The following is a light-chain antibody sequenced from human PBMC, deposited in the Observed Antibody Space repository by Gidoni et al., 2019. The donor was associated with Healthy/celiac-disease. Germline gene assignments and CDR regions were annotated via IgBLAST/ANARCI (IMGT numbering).Light chain of an antibody. Sequence: DIQMTPAPSSLSASVGDRVTIPCRASQSICSYLNWYQQKPGKAPKLLIYAASSLQSGVPSRFSGSGSGTDFTLTISSLQPEDFATYYCQQSYSTLGAFGQGTKLEIK. CDR2: AAS. J-gene: IGKJ2*01. CDR1: QSICSY. V-gene: IGKV1-39*01. CDR3: QQSYSTLGA.